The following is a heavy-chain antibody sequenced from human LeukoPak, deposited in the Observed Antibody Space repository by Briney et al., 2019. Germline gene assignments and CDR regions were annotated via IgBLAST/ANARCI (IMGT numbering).Heavy chain of an antibody. J-gene: IGHJ4*02. Sequence: ASVKVSCKASGYTFTSYGISWVRQAPGQGLDWMGYIAVYSGYTNYAQNLQGRVTVTTDISTSTAYMELRNLTSDDTAVYFCATTSNYGDFDYWGQGTLVTVSS. CDR1: GYTFTSYG. CDR2: IAVYSGYT. V-gene: IGHV1-18*01. D-gene: IGHD4-17*01. CDR3: ATTSNYGDFDY.